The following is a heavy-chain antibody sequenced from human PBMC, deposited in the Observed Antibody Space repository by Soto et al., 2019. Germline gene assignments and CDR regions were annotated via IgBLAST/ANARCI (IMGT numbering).Heavy chain of an antibody. Sequence: PSETLSLTCAVYGGSFSGYYWSWIRQPPGKGLEWIGEINHSGSTNYNPSLKSRVTISVDTSKNQFSLKLSSVTAADTAVYYCARGRANWFDPWGQGTLVT. CDR3: ARGRANWFDP. CDR2: INHSGST. J-gene: IGHJ5*02. V-gene: IGHV4-34*01. CDR1: GGSFSGYY.